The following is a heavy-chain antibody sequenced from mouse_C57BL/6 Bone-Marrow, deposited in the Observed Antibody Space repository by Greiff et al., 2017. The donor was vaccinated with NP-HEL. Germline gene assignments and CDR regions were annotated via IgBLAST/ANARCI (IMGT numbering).Heavy chain of an antibody. CDR2: IDPSDSYT. Sequence: QVQLQQPGAELVRPGTSVKLSCKASGYTFTSYWMHWVKQRPGQGLEWIGVIDPSDSYTNYNQKFKGKATLTVDTSSSTAYMQLSSLTSEDSAVYYCASLIYYYGSSYYFDYWGQGTTLTVSS. CDR1: GYTFTSYW. CDR3: ASLIYYYGSSYYFDY. J-gene: IGHJ2*01. D-gene: IGHD1-1*01. V-gene: IGHV1-59*01.